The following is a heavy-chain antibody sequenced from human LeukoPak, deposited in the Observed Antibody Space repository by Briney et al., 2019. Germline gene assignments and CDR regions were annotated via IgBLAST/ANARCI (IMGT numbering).Heavy chain of an antibody. V-gene: IGHV4-4*02. J-gene: IGHJ4*02. CDR1: GGSITNTNY. CDR3: AREGGPYRPLDY. Sequence: SETLSLTCGVSGGSITNTNYWTWVRQPPGKGLEWIGEVNLQGSTNYNPSLMGQVAISVDTSENHISLQLTSVTAADTAVYYCAREGGPYRPLDYSGQGTLVTVSS. CDR2: VNLQGST.